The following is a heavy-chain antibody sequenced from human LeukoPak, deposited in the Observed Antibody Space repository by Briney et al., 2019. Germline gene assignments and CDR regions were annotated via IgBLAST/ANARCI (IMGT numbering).Heavy chain of an antibody. V-gene: IGHV1-2*02. Sequence: GASVKVSCKASGYTFTGHYMHWVRQAPGQGPEWMGWINPNSGGTRYAQKFQGRVNMTRDTSISTAYMELTRLRSDDTAVYYCARDAESLITLNRGVIVNWFDPWGQGTLVTVSS. J-gene: IGHJ5*02. CDR1: GYTFTGHY. CDR2: INPNSGGT. CDR3: ARDAESLITLNRGVIVNWFDP. D-gene: IGHD3-10*01.